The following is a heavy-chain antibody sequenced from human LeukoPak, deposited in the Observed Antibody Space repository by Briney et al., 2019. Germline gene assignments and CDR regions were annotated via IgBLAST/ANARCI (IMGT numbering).Heavy chain of an antibody. Sequence: GSLRLSCAASGFTFSSYSMNWVRQAPGKGLEWIGEINHSGSTNYNPSLKSRVTISVDTSKNQFSLKLSSVTAADTAVYYCARKRFITMVREFDYWGQGTLVTVSS. J-gene: IGHJ4*02. CDR3: ARKRFITMVREFDY. CDR2: INHSGST. CDR1: GFTFSSYS. V-gene: IGHV4-34*01. D-gene: IGHD3-10*01.